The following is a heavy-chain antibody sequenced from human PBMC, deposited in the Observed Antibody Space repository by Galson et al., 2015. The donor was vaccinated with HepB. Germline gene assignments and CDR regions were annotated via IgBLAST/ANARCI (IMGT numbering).Heavy chain of an antibody. CDR3: ARSAGDLDY. Sequence: CAISGDSVSSNKAAWNWIRQSPSRGLEWLGRTYYRSKWYYGYAVSVKSRITINPDTSKNQFSLHLNSVTPEDTAVYYCARSAGDLDYWGQGTLVTVSS. V-gene: IGHV6-1*01. D-gene: IGHD7-27*01. CDR2: TYYRSKWYY. CDR1: GDSVSSNKAA. J-gene: IGHJ4*02.